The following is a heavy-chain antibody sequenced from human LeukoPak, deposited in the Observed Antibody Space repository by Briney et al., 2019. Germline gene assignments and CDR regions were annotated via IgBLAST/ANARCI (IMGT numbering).Heavy chain of an antibody. CDR2: IYSSGST. CDR3: ARNYDNSGYTAFGY. D-gene: IGHD3-22*01. CDR1: GGSISSYY. J-gene: IGHJ4*02. Sequence: SQTLSLTCTVSGGSISSYYWSWIRPSPGKGLEWIGHIYSSGSTNYNPSLKSRVTISIDTSKTQFSLKLSSVTAADTALYYCARNYDNSGYTAFGYWGGGTLVTVSS. V-gene: IGHV4-59*01.